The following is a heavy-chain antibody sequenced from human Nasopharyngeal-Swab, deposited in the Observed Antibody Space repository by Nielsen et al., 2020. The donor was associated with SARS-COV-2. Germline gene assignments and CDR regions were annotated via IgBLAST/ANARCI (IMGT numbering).Heavy chain of an antibody. CDR1: GFTFSSYA. CDR3: ARDPRYCSSTSCYDSLYFDY. J-gene: IGHJ4*02. Sequence: GESLKISCAASGFTFSSYAMSWVRQAPGKGLEWVSAISGSGGSTYYADSVKGRFTISRDNSKNTLHLQMNSLRAEDTAVYYCARDPRYCSSTSCYDSLYFDYWGQGTLVTVSS. V-gene: IGHV3-23*01. D-gene: IGHD2-2*01. CDR2: ISGSGGST.